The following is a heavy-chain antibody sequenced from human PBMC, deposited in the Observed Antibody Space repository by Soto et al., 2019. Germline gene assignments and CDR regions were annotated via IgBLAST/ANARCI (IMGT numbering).Heavy chain of an antibody. Sequence: QVQLVQSGAEVKKPGASVKVSCKASGYTFTSYGISWVRQAPGQGLEWMGWISAYNGNTNYAQKLQGRVTMTTDTSTRTAYMELRSLRSDDTAVYYCARLEWREDIVVVPAAIVYWGQGTLVTVSS. CDR2: ISAYNGNT. D-gene: IGHD2-2*01. V-gene: IGHV1-18*01. CDR3: ARLEWREDIVVVPAAIVY. J-gene: IGHJ4*02. CDR1: GYTFTSYG.